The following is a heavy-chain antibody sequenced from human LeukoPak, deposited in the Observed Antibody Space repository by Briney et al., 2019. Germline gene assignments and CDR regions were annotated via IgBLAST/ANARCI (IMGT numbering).Heavy chain of an antibody. CDR2: LNSDGTRT. D-gene: IGHD2-15*01. Sequence: GGSLRLSCAASGFAFNNYWMNWVRQVPGKGLMWVARLNSDGTRTTYADPVKGRFTVSRDNAKNMLYLQMNSLRAEDTAVYYCARDRSRWSIAPDADVWGQGTTVTVSS. CDR3: ARDRSRWSIAPDADV. J-gene: IGHJ6*02. V-gene: IGHV3-74*01. CDR1: GFAFNNYW.